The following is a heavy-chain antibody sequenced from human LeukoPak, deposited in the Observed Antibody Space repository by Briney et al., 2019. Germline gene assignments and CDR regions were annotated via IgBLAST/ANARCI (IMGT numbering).Heavy chain of an antibody. Sequence: ASVKVSCKASGYTFTIYYMHWVRQAPGQRLEWMGIINPSGGSTSYAQKFQGRVTMTRDTSTSTVYMELSSLRSEDTAVYYCARDETKYYYDSSGYFEGYYYYGMDVWGQGTTVTVSS. J-gene: IGHJ6*02. V-gene: IGHV1-46*01. CDR3: ARDETKYYYDSSGYFEGYYYYGMDV. CDR2: INPSGGST. CDR1: GYTFTIYY. D-gene: IGHD3-22*01.